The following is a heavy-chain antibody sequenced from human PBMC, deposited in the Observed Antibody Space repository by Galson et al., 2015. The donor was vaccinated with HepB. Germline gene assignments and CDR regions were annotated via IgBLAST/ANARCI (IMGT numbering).Heavy chain of an antibody. CDR2: ISAYNGNT. D-gene: IGHD3-16*01. V-gene: IGHV1-18*04. J-gene: IGHJ6*02. CDR1: GYTFTSYG. Sequence: SVKVSCKASGYTFTSYGISWVRQAPGQGLEWMGWISAYNGNTNYAQKLQGRVTMTTDTSTSTAYMELRSLRSDDTAVYYCARVLGDQYYYYYGMDVWGQGTTVTVSS. CDR3: ARVLGDQYYYYYGMDV.